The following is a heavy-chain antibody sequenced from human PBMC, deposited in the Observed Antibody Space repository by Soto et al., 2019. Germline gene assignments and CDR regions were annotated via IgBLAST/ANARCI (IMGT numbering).Heavy chain of an antibody. V-gene: IGHV6-1*01. J-gene: IGHJ6*02. CDR1: GDSVSSNSAA. CDR3: TGITWFLGMDV. D-gene: IGHD3-10*01. Sequence: SQTRALTWAISGDSVSSNSAAWNWIRRCPSRGLEWLGRTYYKSKWNNDYALSVKSRITINPDTSKNQFSLHLYSVTPEDTAVDYCTGITWFLGMDVWGQGTPVPVSS. CDR2: TYYKSKWNN.